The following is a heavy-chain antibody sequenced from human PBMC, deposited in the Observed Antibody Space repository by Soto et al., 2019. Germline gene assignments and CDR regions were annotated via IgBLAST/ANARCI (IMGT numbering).Heavy chain of an antibody. V-gene: IGHV4-34*01. CDR2: INHSGST. D-gene: IGHD3-10*01. Sequence: SETLSLTCAVYGGSFSGYYWSWIRQPPGKGLEWIGEINHSGSTNYNPSLKSRVTISVDTSKNQFSLKLSSVTAADTAVYYCARGRLWATMVQRVIINYIDYWGQATLVTVSS. J-gene: IGHJ4*02. CDR1: GGSFSGYY. CDR3: ARGRLWATMVQRVIINYIDY.